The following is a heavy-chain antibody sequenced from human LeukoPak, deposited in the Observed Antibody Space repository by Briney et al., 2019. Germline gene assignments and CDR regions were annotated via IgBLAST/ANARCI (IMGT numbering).Heavy chain of an antibody. Sequence: SETLSLTCTVSGGSISSYYWSWIRQPPGKGLEWIGYIYYSGSANYNPSLKSRVTISVDTSKNQFSLKLSSVTAADTAVYYCAGLWSGYAFDIWGQGTMVTVSS. CDR2: IYYSGSA. CDR3: AGLWSGYAFDI. J-gene: IGHJ3*02. CDR1: GGSISSYY. V-gene: IGHV4-59*12. D-gene: IGHD3-3*01.